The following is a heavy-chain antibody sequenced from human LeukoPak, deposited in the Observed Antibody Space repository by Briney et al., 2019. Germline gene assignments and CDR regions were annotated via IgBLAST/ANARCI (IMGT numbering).Heavy chain of an antibody. Sequence: GGSLRLSCAASGFTFSSYWMNWVRQAPGKGLDWVAKIKPDGSEKFYVDSVKGRFTISRDNAKNSLYLQMNSLTVEDTAVYYCATDSGYSGASWGQGTLATVSS. CDR1: GFTFSSYW. V-gene: IGHV3-7*01. CDR2: IKPDGSEK. J-gene: IGHJ5*02. D-gene: IGHD1-26*01. CDR3: ATDSGYSGAS.